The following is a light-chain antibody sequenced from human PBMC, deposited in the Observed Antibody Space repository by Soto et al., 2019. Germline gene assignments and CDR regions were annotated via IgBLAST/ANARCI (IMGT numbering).Light chain of an antibody. CDR3: QQYINWPRT. V-gene: IGKV3-15*01. CDR1: QSVSSN. CDR2: GAS. Sequence: EVVMTQSPATLSVSPGERATLSCRASQSVSSNLAWYQQNRGQAPRLLIYGASTRATGVPARFSGSGSGTEFTLTISSLQSEDFVVYYCQQYINWPRTFGQGSKVEIK. J-gene: IGKJ1*01.